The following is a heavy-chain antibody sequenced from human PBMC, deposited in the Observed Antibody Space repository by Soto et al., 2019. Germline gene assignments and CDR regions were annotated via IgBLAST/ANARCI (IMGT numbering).Heavy chain of an antibody. Sequence: ASVKVSCKASGYTFTSYAMHWVRQAPGQRLEWMGWINAGNGNTKYSQKFQGRVTITRDTSASTAYMELSGLRSEDTAVYSCARDLGFGRSDYWGQRTLVTVSS. CDR3: ARDLGFGRSDY. J-gene: IGHJ4*02. D-gene: IGHD3-10*01. V-gene: IGHV1-3*01. CDR1: GYTFTSYA. CDR2: INAGNGNT.